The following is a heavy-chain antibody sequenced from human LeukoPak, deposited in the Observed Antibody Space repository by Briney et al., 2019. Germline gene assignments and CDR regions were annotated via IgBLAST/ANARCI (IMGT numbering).Heavy chain of an antibody. Sequence: SETLSLTCTVSGYSISSGYYWGWIRQPPGKGLEWIGSIYHSGSTYYNPSLKSRVTISLDTSKNQFSLKLSSVTAADTAVYYCARGNPTVTTPHFDYWGQGTLVTVSS. CDR3: ARGNPTVTTPHFDY. V-gene: IGHV4-38-2*02. CDR2: IYHSGST. J-gene: IGHJ4*02. D-gene: IGHD4-11*01. CDR1: GYSISSGYY.